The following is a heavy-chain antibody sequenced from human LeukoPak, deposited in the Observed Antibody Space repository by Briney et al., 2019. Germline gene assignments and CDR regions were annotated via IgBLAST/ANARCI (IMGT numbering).Heavy chain of an antibody. CDR2: ISSSSSTI. CDR1: GFPFSSYT. V-gene: IGHV3-48*01. CDR3: ARDLSTSYGGAFDI. Sequence: PGGPLSLSGEASGFPFSSYTMNWVGKAPGRGLEGVPYISSSSSTIYYADSVKGRFTISRDNAKNSLYLQMNSLRVEDTAVYYCARDLSTSYGGAFDIWGQGTMVTVSS. J-gene: IGHJ3*02. D-gene: IGHD3-16*01.